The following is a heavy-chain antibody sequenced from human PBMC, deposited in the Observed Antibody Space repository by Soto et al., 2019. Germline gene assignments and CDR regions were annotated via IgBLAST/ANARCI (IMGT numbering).Heavy chain of an antibody. CDR1: GFTFSSYA. CDR3: ARDHLWGTAMVLWYFDL. J-gene: IGHJ2*01. D-gene: IGHD5-18*01. CDR2: ISYDGSNK. Sequence: QVQLVESGGGVVQPGRSLRLSCAASGFTFSSYAMHWVRQAPGKGLEWVAVISYDGSNKYYADSVKGRFTISRDNSKNTLFLQINSLRAEDTAVYYCARDHLWGTAMVLWYFDLWGRGTLVTVSS. V-gene: IGHV3-30-3*01.